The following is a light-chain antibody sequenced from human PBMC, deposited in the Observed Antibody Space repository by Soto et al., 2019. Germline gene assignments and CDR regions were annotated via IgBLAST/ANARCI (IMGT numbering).Light chain of an antibody. CDR2: WAS. CDR1: QSVLYSSNNKNY. Sequence: DIVMTQSPESLAVSLGERATINCKSSQSVLYSSNNKNYLAWYQQKPGQPPKLLIYWASTRESGVPDRFSGSGSGTDFTLTISNLQAEDVAVYSCQQYYSSPYTFGQGTKLEIK. J-gene: IGKJ2*01. CDR3: QQYYSSPYT. V-gene: IGKV4-1*01.